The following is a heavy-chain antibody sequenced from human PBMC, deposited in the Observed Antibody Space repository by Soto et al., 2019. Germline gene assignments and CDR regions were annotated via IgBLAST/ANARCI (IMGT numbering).Heavy chain of an antibody. Sequence: ASVKVSCSAYGYTLTDHGINLVRQSAGQAREWMGWINPNNGDTNYAQNLQGRVTMTTDTSTSTAYRELRSLRSDDTAVYYCAREGLSFYFDTSGYYHLDYWGQGTLATVSS. CDR1: GYTLTDHG. J-gene: IGHJ4*02. D-gene: IGHD3-22*01. CDR3: AREGLSFYFDTSGYYHLDY. CDR2: INPNNGDT. V-gene: IGHV1-18*01.